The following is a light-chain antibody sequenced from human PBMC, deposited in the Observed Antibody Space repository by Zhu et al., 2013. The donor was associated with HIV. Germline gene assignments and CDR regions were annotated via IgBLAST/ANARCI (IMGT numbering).Light chain of an antibody. J-gene: IGLJ2*01. CDR1: SSDIGAYEY. V-gene: IGLV2-8*01. CDR3: NSFVGTSLV. CDR2: DVN. Sequence: QSALTQPPSASGSPGQSVTISCTGTSSDIGAYEYVSWYQRHPGKAPKLMIYDVNKRPSGVPARFSGSKSGNTASLTVSGLQAEDEADYYCNSFVGTSLVFGGGTKLTVL.